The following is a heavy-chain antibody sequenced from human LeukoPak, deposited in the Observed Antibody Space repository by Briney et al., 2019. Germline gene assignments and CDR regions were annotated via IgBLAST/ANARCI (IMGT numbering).Heavy chain of an antibody. D-gene: IGHD4-17*01. CDR3: ARAHDYGDHYYFDY. V-gene: IGHV4-30-4*01. Sequence: PSETLSLTCTVSGGSISSGDYYWSWIRQPPGKGLEWIGYIYYSGSTYYNPSLKSRVTISLDTSKNQFSLKLSSVTAADTAVYYCARAHDYGDHYYFDYWGQGTLVTVSS. CDR1: GGSISSGDYY. J-gene: IGHJ4*02. CDR2: IYYSGST.